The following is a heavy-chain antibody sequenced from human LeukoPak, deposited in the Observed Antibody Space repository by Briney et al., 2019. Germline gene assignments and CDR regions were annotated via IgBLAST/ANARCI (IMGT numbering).Heavy chain of an antibody. J-gene: IGHJ4*02. CDR3: TTGIRGD. Sequence: PGGSLRLSCAASGFFVSNAWMTWVRQAPGKGLEWVGRIRSKTDGGTTDYAAPVKGRFTISRDDSNNTLYLQMNSLKTEDAAVYYCTTGIRGDWGQGTLVTVSS. V-gene: IGHV3-15*01. CDR2: IRSKTDGGTT. CDR1: GFFVSNAW. D-gene: IGHD2/OR15-2a*01.